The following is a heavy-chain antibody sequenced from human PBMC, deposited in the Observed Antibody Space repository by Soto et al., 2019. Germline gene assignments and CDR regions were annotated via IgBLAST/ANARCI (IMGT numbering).Heavy chain of an antibody. CDR2: INAGNGNT. CDR1: GYTFTSYA. J-gene: IGHJ4*02. D-gene: IGHD2-21*02. Sequence: ASVKISCKASGYTFTSYAMHWVRQAPGQRLEWMGWINAGNGNTKYSQKFQGRVTITRDTSASTAYMELSSLRSEDTAVYYCARSIVVVTALDYWGQGTLVTVSS. CDR3: ARSIVVVTALDY. V-gene: IGHV1-3*01.